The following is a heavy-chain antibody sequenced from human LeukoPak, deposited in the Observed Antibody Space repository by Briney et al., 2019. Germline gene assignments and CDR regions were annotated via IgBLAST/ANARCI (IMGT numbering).Heavy chain of an antibody. Sequence: ASVKVSCKASGYTFTGCYMQWVRQAPGQGLEWMGWINPNSGGTNYAQKFQGRVTMTRDTSINTAYMELSRLRSDDTAVYYCARAPSYYSDSYFDYWGQGTLVTVSS. CDR2: INPNSGGT. CDR1: GYTFTGCY. V-gene: IGHV1-2*02. CDR3: ARAPSYYSDSYFDY. J-gene: IGHJ4*02. D-gene: IGHD3-22*01.